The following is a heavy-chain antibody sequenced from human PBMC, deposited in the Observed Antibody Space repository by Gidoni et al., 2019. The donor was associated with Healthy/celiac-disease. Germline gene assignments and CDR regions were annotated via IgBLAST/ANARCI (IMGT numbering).Heavy chain of an antibody. Sequence: EVQLVESGGGLVQPGGSLRLSCAASACTFSSYEMNWVRQAPGKGLEWVSYISSSGSTISYADSVKGRFTISRDNAKNSLYLQMNSLRAEDTAVYYCARELKMATILFDYWGQGTLVTVSS. CDR2: ISSSGSTI. J-gene: IGHJ4*02. CDR3: ARELKMATILFDY. V-gene: IGHV3-48*03. CDR1: ACTFSSYE. D-gene: IGHD5-12*01.